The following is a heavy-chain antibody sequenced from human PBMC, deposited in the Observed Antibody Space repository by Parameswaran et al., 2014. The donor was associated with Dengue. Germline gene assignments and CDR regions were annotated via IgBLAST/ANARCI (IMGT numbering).Heavy chain of an antibody. D-gene: IGHD6-6*01. J-gene: IGHJ4*02. Sequence: ASETLRLSCTVSGGSISSYYWSWIRQPPGKGLEWIGYIYYSGSTNYNPSLKSRVTISVDTSKNQFSLKLSSVTAADTAVYYCARKSKYSSSDRLPYFDYWGQGTLVTVSS. V-gene: IGHV4-59*08. CDR1: GGSISSYY. CDR3: ARKSKYSSSDRLPYFDY. CDR2: IYYSGST.